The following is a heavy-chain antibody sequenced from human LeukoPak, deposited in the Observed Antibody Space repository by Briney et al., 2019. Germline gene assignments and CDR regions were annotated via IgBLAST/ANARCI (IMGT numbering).Heavy chain of an antibody. CDR1: GFTFSSYA. D-gene: IGHD3-16*01. Sequence: GGSLRLSCAASGFTFSSYAMHWVRQAPGKGLEWLTVISYDGSNKYSADSVKGRFTISRDNSKSTMFLQMNSLRAEDTAVYYCVRVEGLGWFAPWGQGTLVTVSS. V-gene: IGHV3-30*04. CDR3: VRVEGLGWFAP. J-gene: IGHJ5*02. CDR2: ISYDGSNK.